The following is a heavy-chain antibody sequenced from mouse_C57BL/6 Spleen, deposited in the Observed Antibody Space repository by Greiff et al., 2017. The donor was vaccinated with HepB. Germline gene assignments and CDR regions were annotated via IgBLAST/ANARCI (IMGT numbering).Heavy chain of an antibody. J-gene: IGHJ4*01. CDR3: AEMAMDY. V-gene: IGHV1-26*01. CDR2: INPNNGGT. CDR1: GYTFTDYY. Sequence: EVQLQQSGPELVKPGASVKISCKASGYTFTDYYMNWVKQSHGKSLEWIGDINPNNGGTSYNQKFKGKATLTVDKSSSTAYMELRSLTSEDSAVYYCAEMAMDYWGQGTSVTVSS.